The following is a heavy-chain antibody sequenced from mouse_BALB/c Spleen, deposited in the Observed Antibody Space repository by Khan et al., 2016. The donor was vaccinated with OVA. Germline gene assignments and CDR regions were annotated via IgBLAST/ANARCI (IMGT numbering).Heavy chain of an antibody. CDR2: IRYSDST. J-gene: IGHJ2*01. V-gene: IGHV3-2*02. CDR3: ARGNYYGYYFDY. Sequence: EVQLVETGPGLVKPSQSLSLTCTVTGYSITSNYAWNWIRQFPGNKLEWMGYIRYSDSTSYNPSLKSRISITRDTSQNPFFLQLNSVTTEDTATYYCARGNYYGYYFDYWGQGTTLTVSS. CDR1: GYSITSNYA. D-gene: IGHD1-1*01.